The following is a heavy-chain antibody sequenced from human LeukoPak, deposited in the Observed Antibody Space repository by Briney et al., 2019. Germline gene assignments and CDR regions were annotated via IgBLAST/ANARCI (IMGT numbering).Heavy chain of an antibody. CDR3: ARDSYYYDSSGPQG. Sequence: PGRSLRLSCAASGFTFSSYSINWVRQAPGKGLEWVSSIISSGTSKYYADSVKGRFTISRDNTKNSVYLQMNSLRAEDTAVYYCARDSYYYDSSGPQGWGQGTLVTVSS. V-gene: IGHV3-21*01. J-gene: IGHJ4*02. D-gene: IGHD3-22*01. CDR2: IISSGTSK. CDR1: GFTFSSYS.